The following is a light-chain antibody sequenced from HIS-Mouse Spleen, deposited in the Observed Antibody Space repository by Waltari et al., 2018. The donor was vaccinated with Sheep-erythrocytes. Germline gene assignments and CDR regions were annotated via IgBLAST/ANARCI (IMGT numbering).Light chain of an antibody. CDR1: SSDVGSSNL. Sequence: QSALTQPASVSGSPGQSITIPWPGTSSDVGSSNLFSWYQQHPGKAPKLMIYEGSKRPSGVSNRFSGSKSGNTASLTISGLQAEDEADYYCCSYAGSSTPWVFGGGTKLTVL. CDR3: CSYAGSSTPWV. V-gene: IGLV2-23*01. J-gene: IGLJ3*02. CDR2: EGS.